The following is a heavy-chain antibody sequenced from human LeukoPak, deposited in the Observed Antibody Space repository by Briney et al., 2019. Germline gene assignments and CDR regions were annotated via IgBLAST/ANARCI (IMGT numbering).Heavy chain of an antibody. D-gene: IGHD1-26*01. V-gene: IGHV3-30*02. CDR2: IRYDGSNK. Sequence: GGSLRLSCAASGFTFSSYGMHWVRQAPGKGLEWVAFIRYDGSNKYYADSVKGRFTISRDNSKNTLYLQMNSLRAEDTAVYYCAKDFLEYSGSPEGAFDIWGQGTMVTVSS. J-gene: IGHJ3*02. CDR1: GFTFSSYG. CDR3: AKDFLEYSGSPEGAFDI.